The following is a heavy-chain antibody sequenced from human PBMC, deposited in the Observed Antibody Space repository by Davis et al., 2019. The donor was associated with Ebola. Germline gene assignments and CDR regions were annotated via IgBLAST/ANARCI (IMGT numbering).Heavy chain of an antibody. CDR3: ARAPGHGGDY. V-gene: IGHV5-51*01. CDR2: ICPGDSDT. J-gene: IGHJ4*02. CDR1: GYSFTSYW. Sequence: GESLKISCKGSGYSFTSYWIGCVRHMPGKGLEWMWIICPGDSDTRYSPFFQGQVTISADKSISTAYLQWSSLKASDTAMYYCARAPGHGGDYWGQGTLVTVSS. D-gene: IGHD3-10*01.